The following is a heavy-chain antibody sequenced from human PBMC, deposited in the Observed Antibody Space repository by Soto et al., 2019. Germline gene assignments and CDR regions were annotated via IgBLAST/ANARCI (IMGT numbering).Heavy chain of an antibody. D-gene: IGHD3-16*01. CDR1: GFTFSSYA. Sequence: GGSLRLSCAASGFTFSSYAMHWVRQAPGKGLEWVAVISYDGSNKYYADSVKGRFTISRDNSKNTLYPQMNSLRAEDTAVYYCAGGDSGSFDSWGQGTLVTVSS. J-gene: IGHJ4*02. CDR2: ISYDGSNK. V-gene: IGHV3-30-3*01. CDR3: AGGDSGSFDS.